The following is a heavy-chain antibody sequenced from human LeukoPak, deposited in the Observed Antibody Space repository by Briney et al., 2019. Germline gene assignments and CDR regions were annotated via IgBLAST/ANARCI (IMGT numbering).Heavy chain of an antibody. J-gene: IGHJ4*02. CDR3: ARRAEWELPVGFDY. CDR1: GGSISSSNW. Sequence: PSETLSLTCTASGGSISSSNWWSWVRQPPGKGLEWIGEIYHSGSTNYNPSLKSRVTISVDKSKNQFSLKLSSVTAADTAVYYCARRAEWELPVGFDYWGQGTLVTVSS. V-gene: IGHV4-4*02. CDR2: IYHSGST. D-gene: IGHD1-26*01.